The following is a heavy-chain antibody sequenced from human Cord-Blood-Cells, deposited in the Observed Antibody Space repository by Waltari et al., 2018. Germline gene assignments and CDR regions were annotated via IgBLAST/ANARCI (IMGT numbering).Heavy chain of an antibody. CDR1: GYTFTGYY. V-gene: IGHV1-2*02. J-gene: IGHJ3*02. D-gene: IGHD2-2*01. CDR3: ARDRCSSTSCLDAFDI. Sequence: QVQLVQSGAEVKKPGASVKVSCKASGYTFTGYYIHWVRQAPGQGLEWMGWINPNSGGTNYAQKFQGRVTMTRDTSISTAYMELSRLRSDDTAVYYCARDRCSSTSCLDAFDIWGQGTMVTVSS. CDR2: INPNSGGT.